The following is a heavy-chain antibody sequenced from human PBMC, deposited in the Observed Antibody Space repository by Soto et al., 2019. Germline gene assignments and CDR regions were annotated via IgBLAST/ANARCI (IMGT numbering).Heavy chain of an antibody. J-gene: IGHJ6*02. CDR3: ARAPRVTTPPAYYYGMDV. Sequence: LSLTCTVSGGSISSGDYYWSWIRQPPGKGLEWIGYIYYSGSTYYNPSLKSRVTISVDTSKNQFSLKLSSVTAADTAVYYCARAPRVTTPPAYYYGMDVWGQGTTVTVSS. CDR1: GGSISSGDYY. V-gene: IGHV4-30-4*01. D-gene: IGHD4-4*01. CDR2: IYYSGST.